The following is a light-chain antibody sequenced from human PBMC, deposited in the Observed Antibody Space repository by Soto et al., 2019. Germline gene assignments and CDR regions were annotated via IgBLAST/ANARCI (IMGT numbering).Light chain of an antibody. CDR2: GAS. J-gene: IGKJ1*01. V-gene: IGKV3-15*01. CDR1: QSVSTN. CDR3: QQYNNWPRT. Sequence: ETVMTQSPATLSVSPGERATLSCRASQSVSTNLAWYQQKPGQAPRLPIYGASTRATGIPARFSGRGSETEFTLTISSLQSEDLALYYCQQYNNWPRTFGQGTKVEIK.